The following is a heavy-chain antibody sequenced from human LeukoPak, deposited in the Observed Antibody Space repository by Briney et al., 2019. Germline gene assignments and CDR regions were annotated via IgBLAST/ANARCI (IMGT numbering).Heavy chain of an antibody. V-gene: IGHV4-59*10. CDR2: IYTSGST. D-gene: IGHD5-18*01. CDR3: ARSPQHHVEDTAMVNPPYCYYYYKDV. J-gene: IGHJ6*03. CDR1: GGSFSGYY. Sequence: SETLSLTCAVYGGSFSGYYWSWIRQPAGKGLEWIGRIYTSGSTNYNPSLKSRVTISVDTSKNQFSLKLSSVTAADTAVYYCARSPQHHVEDTAMVNPPYCYYYYKDVWGKGTTVTISS.